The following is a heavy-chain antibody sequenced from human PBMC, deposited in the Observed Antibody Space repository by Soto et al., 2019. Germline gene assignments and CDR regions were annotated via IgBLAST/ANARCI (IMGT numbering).Heavy chain of an antibody. CDR3: TRDASRDSSARGWFDP. J-gene: IGHJ5*02. CDR2: ISSNSAYI. D-gene: IGHD6-13*01. Sequence: GGSLRLSCAASGFTFRSFTMNWVRQAPGKGLEWVSTISSNSAYIYYTDALRGRFTISRDNAKSSLHLQMNSLRAEDTAVYYCTRDASRDSSARGWFDPWGPGTLVTVSS. V-gene: IGHV3-21*01. CDR1: GFTFRSFT.